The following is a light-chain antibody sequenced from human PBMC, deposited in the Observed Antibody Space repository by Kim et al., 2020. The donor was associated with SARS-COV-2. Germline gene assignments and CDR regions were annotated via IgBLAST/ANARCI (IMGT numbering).Light chain of an antibody. V-gene: IGLV3-10*01. J-gene: IGLJ3*02. CDR3: YVCDGCGDRTV. CDR1: TMPTKY. CDR2: VDS. Sequence: SYELTQPPSLSASPGQTARITCSGDTMPTKYVYWYQQKSGQAPVLVIYVDSKRPSGIPERFSGSSSGTTATLTISRVQAGDEADYFCYVCDGCGDRTVFGGGTQLTVL.